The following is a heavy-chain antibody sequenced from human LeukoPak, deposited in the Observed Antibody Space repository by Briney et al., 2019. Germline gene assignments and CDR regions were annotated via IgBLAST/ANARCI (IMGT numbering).Heavy chain of an antibody. CDR3: ASIVVVIMGLDY. Sequence: PSETLSLTCTVSGGSISSSSYYWGWIRQPPGKGLEWIGSIYYSGSTYYNPSLKSRVTISVDTSKNQFSLKLSSVTAADTAVYYCASIVVVIMGLDYWGQGTLVTVSS. CDR1: GGSISSSSYY. CDR2: IYYSGST. J-gene: IGHJ4*02. V-gene: IGHV4-39*01. D-gene: IGHD3-22*01.